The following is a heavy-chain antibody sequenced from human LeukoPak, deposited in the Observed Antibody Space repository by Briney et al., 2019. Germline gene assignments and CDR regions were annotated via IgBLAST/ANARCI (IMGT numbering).Heavy chain of an antibody. J-gene: IGHJ2*01. CDR3: RRHGPLRYHDSVGCYPEYFDL. D-gene: IGHD3-22*01. CDR1: GGSISISTYY. Sequence: SETLSLTCTVSGGSISISTYYWGWIRQPPGKGLEWIASIYYSGGNFYNPSLKSRVTISVDTSKNQLSLKLISVTAADTAVYYCRRHGPLRYHDSVGCYPEYFDLWGRGTLVTVSS. V-gene: IGHV4-39*01. CDR2: IYYSGGN.